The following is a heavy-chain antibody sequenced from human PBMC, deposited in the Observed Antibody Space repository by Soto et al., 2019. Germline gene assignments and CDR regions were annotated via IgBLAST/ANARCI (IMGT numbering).Heavy chain of an antibody. V-gene: IGHV4-59*12. D-gene: IGHD6-13*01. J-gene: IGHJ6*02. CDR3: ASATRAAAGTRGYYGMDV. CDR2: INHSGST. Sequence: TSETLSLTCTVSGGSISTYCWSWIRQSPGKGLEWIGDINHSGSTNYNPSLKSRVTISVDTSKNQFSLKLSSVTAADTAVYYCASATRAAAGTRGYYGMDVWGQGTTVTVSS. CDR1: GGSISTYC.